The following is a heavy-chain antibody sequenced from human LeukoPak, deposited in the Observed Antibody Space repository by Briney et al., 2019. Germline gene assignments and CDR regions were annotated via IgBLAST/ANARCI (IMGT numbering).Heavy chain of an antibody. CDR1: GFTFSSYS. CDR2: ISSSSSYI. CDR3: ARVDWGSVYYCMDV. D-gene: IGHD7-27*01. J-gene: IGHJ6*03. V-gene: IGHV3-21*01. Sequence: GGSLRLSCAASGFTFSSYSMNWVRQAPGKGLGWVSSISSSSSYIYYADSVKGRFTISRDNAKNSLYLQMNSLRAEDTAVYYCARVDWGSVYYCMDVWGKGTTVTVSS.